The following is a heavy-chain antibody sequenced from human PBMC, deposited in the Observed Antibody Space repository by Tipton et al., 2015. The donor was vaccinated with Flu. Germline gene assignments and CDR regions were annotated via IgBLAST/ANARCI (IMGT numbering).Heavy chain of an antibody. D-gene: IGHD4-17*01. V-gene: IGHV3-49*03. CDR1: GFTFGTYS. Sequence: SLRLSCTASGFTFGTYSLSWFRQAPGRGLEWVGLIRSEGYGGTTEYSAFLRGRFIISRDESNNIAYPEVSSLKTEDSAVYYCTRLSSYAYGYDAFDIWGQGTVVTVSS. CDR2: IRSEGYGGTT. J-gene: IGHJ3*02. CDR3: TRLSSYAYGYDAFDI.